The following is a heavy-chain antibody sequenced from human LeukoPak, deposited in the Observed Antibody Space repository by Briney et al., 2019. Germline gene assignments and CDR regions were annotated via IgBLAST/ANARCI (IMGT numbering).Heavy chain of an antibody. V-gene: IGHV1-8*01. J-gene: IGHJ5*02. CDR1: GYTFTSYD. D-gene: IGHD3-16*01. CDR2: MNPNSGNT. CDR3: ARAFGGGRLNWFDP. Sequence: ASVKVSCKASGYTFTSYDINWVRQATGQGLEWMGWMNPNSGNTGYAQKFQGRVTMTRNTSISTAYMELSGLRSEDTAVYYCARAFGGGRLNWFDPWGQGTLVTVSS.